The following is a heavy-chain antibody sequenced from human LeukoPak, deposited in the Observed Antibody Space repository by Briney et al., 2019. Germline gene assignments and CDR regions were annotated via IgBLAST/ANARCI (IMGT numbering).Heavy chain of an antibody. CDR2: SRKRARSYTT. D-gene: IGHD3-10*01. Sequence: GGPLRLSCSVSGFTFSDHYMDWVRQAPGKGLDWVGRSRKRARSYTTEYAASVKGRFTVSRADSENLLFLQMNSLKTDDTAVYYCVALIRGLGYWGQGTLVTVSS. CDR1: GFTFSDHY. J-gene: IGHJ4*02. V-gene: IGHV3-72*01. CDR3: VALIRGLGY.